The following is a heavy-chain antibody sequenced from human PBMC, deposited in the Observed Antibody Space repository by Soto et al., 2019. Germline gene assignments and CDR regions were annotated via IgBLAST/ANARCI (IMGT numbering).Heavy chain of an antibody. Sequence: QEQLVESGGGVVQPGRSLRLSCAASGFTFSSYGMHWVRQAPGKGMEWVAVIWYDGSNKYYVESVKGRFTISRDNSKNTMYLQINSLRAEDTAVYYCARSPSGWDDWYFDLWGRGTLVTVSS. J-gene: IGHJ2*01. CDR3: ARSPSGWDDWYFDL. CDR1: GFTFSSYG. CDR2: IWYDGSNK. D-gene: IGHD6-19*01. V-gene: IGHV3-33*01.